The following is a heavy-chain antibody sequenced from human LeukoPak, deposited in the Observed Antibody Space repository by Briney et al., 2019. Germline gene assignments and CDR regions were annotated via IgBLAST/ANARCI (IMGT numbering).Heavy chain of an antibody. D-gene: IGHD3-10*01. Sequence: ASVKVSCKASGYTFSSYGISWVRQAPGQGLEWMGWISAYNGNTNYAQKLQGRVTMTTDTSTSTAYMELRSLRSDDTAVYYCARTPLWFGEFVNNWFDPWGQGTLVTVSS. J-gene: IGHJ5*02. CDR1: GYTFSSYG. CDR3: ARTPLWFGEFVNNWFDP. V-gene: IGHV1-18*01. CDR2: ISAYNGNT.